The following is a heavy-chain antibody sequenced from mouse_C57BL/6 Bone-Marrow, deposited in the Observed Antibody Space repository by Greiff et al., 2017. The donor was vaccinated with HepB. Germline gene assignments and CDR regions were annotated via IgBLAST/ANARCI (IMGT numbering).Heavy chain of an antibody. CDR3: ASLFITTTYYYAMDY. D-gene: IGHD1-1*01. V-gene: IGHV1-53*01. J-gene: IGHJ4*01. CDR1: GYTFTSYW. Sequence: VQLQQPGTELVKPGASVKLSCKASGYTFTSYWMHWVKQRPGQGLEWIGNINPSNGGTNYNEKFKSKATLTVDKSSSTAYMQLSRLTSEDSAVYYCASLFITTTYYYAMDYWGQGTSVTVSS. CDR2: INPSNGGT.